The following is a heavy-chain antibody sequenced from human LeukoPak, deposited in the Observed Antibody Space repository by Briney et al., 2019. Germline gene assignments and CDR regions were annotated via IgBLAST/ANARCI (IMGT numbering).Heavy chain of an antibody. CDR2: TYYRSKWYN. J-gene: IGHJ4*02. V-gene: IGHV6-1*01. CDR3: ARGAPEKKSFDY. D-gene: IGHD2-2*01. Sequence: SQTLSLTCAISGDSVSSNNAAWNWIRQSPSRGLEWLGRTYYRSKWYNDYAVSVKSRITINPDASKNQLSLQLNSVTPEDTAIYYCARGAPEKKSFDYWGQGTLVIVSS. CDR1: GDSVSSNNAA.